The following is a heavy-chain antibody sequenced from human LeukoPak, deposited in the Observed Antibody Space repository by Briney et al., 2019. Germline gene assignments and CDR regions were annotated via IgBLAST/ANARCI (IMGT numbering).Heavy chain of an antibody. CDR3: ARGWHGVPAAPIDY. CDR1: GGSIRSTTYY. D-gene: IGHD2-2*01. CDR2: IYYSGNT. V-gene: IGHV4-39*07. Sequence: SETLSLTCTVSGGSIRSTTYYWGWIRQPPGKGLEWIGSIYYSGNTYYSPSLKSRVTISVDTSKNQFSLKLSSVTAADTAVYYCARGWHGVPAAPIDYWGQGTLVTVSS. J-gene: IGHJ4*02.